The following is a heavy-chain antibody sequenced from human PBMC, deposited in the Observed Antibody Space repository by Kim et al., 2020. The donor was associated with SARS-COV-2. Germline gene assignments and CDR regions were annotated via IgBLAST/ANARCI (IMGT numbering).Heavy chain of an antibody. J-gene: IGHJ5*02. D-gene: IGHD2-2*01. Sequence: SVKVSCKASGGTFSSYAISWVRQAPGQGLEWMGGIIPIFGTANYAQKFQGRVTITADESTSTAYMELSSLRSEDTAVYYCARERSSTSCYSFGVCHTNWFDPWGQGTLVTVSS. CDR1: GGTFSSYA. CDR3: ARERSSTSCYSFGVCHTNWFDP. CDR2: IIPIFGTA. V-gene: IGHV1-69*13.